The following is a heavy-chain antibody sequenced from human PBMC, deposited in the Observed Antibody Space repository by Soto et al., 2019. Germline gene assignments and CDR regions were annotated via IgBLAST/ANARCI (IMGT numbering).Heavy chain of an antibody. CDR2: ISGSGLTI. CDR1: GFIFSDYE. D-gene: IGHD5-12*01. CDR3: ARGPYRNTYNWFDS. Sequence: LRLSCAASGFIFSDYEINWVRQAPGKGLEWVSYISGSGLTIYYADSVKGRFTISRDNAKNSLYLQMNSLGVEDTAVYYCARGPYRNTYNWFDSWGQGTLVTVSS. J-gene: IGHJ5*02. V-gene: IGHV3-48*03.